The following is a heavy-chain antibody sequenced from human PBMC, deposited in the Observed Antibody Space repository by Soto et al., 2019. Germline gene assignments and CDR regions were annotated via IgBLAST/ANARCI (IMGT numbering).Heavy chain of an antibody. D-gene: IGHD2-2*01. V-gene: IGHV4-59*01. J-gene: IGHJ3*02. CDR1: GGSNSSYY. CDR3: ARDSPAAYDAFDI. CDR2: IYYSGST. Sequence: SETLSLTCAVYGGSNSSYYWSWIRQPPGKGLEWIGYIYYSGSTNYNPSLKSRVTISVDTSKNQFSLKLSSVTAADTAVYYCARDSPAAYDAFDIWGQGTMVTVSS.